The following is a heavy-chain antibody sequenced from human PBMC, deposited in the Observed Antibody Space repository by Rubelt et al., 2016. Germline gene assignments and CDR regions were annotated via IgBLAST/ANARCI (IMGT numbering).Heavy chain of an antibody. CDR2: ISGSGTPM. V-gene: IGHV3-11*01. J-gene: IGHJ4*02. CDR3: ARRCDYFDY. Sequence: GLEWVSCISGSGTPMYYADSVKGRFTISRDNAKNSLYLQMNSLRVEDTAIYYCARRCDYFDYWGQGTLVPVSS.